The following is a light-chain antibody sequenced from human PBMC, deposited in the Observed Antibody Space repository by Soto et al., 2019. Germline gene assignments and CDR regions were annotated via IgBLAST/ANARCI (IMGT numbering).Light chain of an antibody. CDR2: GTS. CDR3: LQDYDYPRT. CDR1: QGIRDD. Sequence: AIQMTQSPSSLSASVGDRVTITCRASQGIRDDVGWYQQRPGEAPRLLIYGTSNLQSGVPSRFSGSGSGTDFTLTISSLQPEDFATYYCLQDYDYPRTFSQGTKVEIK. J-gene: IGKJ1*01. V-gene: IGKV1-6*01.